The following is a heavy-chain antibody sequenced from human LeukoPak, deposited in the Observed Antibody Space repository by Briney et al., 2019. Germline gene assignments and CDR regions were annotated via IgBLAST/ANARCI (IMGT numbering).Heavy chain of an antibody. CDR2: ISGSGGST. D-gene: IGHD3-10*01. Sequence: GGSLRLSCAASGFTFSSYAMSWVRQAPGKGLEWVSAISGSGGSTYYADPVKGRFTISRENSKNTLYLQMNSLRAEDTAVYYCATDYGSGSYHYYYYGMDVWGKGTTVTVSS. J-gene: IGHJ6*04. CDR1: GFTFSSYA. V-gene: IGHV3-23*01. CDR3: ATDYGSGSYHYYYYGMDV.